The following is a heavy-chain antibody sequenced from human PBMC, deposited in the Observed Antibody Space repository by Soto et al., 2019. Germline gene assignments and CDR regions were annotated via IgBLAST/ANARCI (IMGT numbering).Heavy chain of an antibody. Sequence: PSQTLSLTCVISGDSVSSNSAAWNWIRQSPSRGLEWLGRTYYRSKWYNDYAVSVKSRITINPDTSKNQFSLQLNSVTPEDTAVYYCARSSGSGYSYVYYYYYGMDVWGQGTTVTVSS. CDR2: TYYRSKWYN. CDR3: ARSSGSGYSYVYYYYYGMDV. CDR1: GDSVSSNSAA. J-gene: IGHJ6*02. V-gene: IGHV6-1*01. D-gene: IGHD5-18*01.